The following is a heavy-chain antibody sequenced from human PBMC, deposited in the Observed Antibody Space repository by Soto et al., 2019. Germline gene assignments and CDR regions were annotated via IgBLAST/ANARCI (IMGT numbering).Heavy chain of an antibody. Sequence: DVQLVESGGVVVQPGGSLRLSCAASGFTFDDYTMHWVRQAPGKGLEWVSLISWDGGSTYYADSVKGRFTISRDNSKNSLYLQMNSLRTEDTALYYCAKDTCGGDCYSFDYWGQGTLVTVSS. V-gene: IGHV3-43*01. CDR1: GFTFDDYT. CDR2: ISWDGGST. J-gene: IGHJ4*02. D-gene: IGHD2-21*02. CDR3: AKDTCGGDCYSFDY.